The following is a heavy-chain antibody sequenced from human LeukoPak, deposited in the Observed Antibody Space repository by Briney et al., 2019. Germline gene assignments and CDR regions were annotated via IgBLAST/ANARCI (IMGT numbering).Heavy chain of an antibody. Sequence: ASVKVSCKASGYTFTGYYMHWVRQAPGQGLEWMGWINPNSGGTNYAQKFQGRVTMTRDTSISTAYMELSSLRSEDTAVYYCARMVWGSSDSDDAFDIWGQGTMVTVSS. CDR1: GYTFTGYY. J-gene: IGHJ3*02. CDR3: ARMVWGSSDSDDAFDI. D-gene: IGHD3-16*01. CDR2: INPNSGGT. V-gene: IGHV1-2*02.